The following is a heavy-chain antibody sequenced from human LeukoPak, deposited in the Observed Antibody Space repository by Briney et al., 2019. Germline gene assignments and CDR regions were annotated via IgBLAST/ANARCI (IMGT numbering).Heavy chain of an antibody. Sequence: PEGSLRLSCAASGFTFSSYSMNWVRQAPGKGLEWVSYISSSSSTIYYADSVKGRFTISRDNAKNSLYLQMNSLRAEDTAVYYCARGPGYSSSWYRYWGQGTLVTVSS. CDR2: ISSSSSTI. J-gene: IGHJ4*02. CDR1: GFTFSSYS. V-gene: IGHV3-48*04. D-gene: IGHD6-13*01. CDR3: ARGPGYSSSWYRY.